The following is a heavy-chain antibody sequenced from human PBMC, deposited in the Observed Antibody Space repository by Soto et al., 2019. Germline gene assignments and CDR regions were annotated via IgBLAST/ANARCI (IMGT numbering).Heavy chain of an antibody. CDR2: ISGSGGST. V-gene: IGHV3-23*01. Sequence: GGSLRLSCAASGFTFSSYAMSWVRQAPGKGLEWVSAISGSGGSTYYADSVKGRFTISRDNSKNTLYPQMNSLRAEDTAVYYCAKARSSGWYAVDAFDIWGQGTMVT. CDR3: AKARSSGWYAVDAFDI. D-gene: IGHD6-19*01. CDR1: GFTFSSYA. J-gene: IGHJ3*02.